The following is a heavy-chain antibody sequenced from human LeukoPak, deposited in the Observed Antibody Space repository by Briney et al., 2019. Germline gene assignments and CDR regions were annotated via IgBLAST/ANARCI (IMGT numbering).Heavy chain of an antibody. CDR1: GYSFTSYW. CDR2: IFPGDSDT. D-gene: IGHD6-19*01. V-gene: IGHV5-51*01. J-gene: IGHJ4*02. Sequence: GESLKISCKGSGYSFTSYWIGWVRQTPGKGLEWMGIIFPGDSDTRYSPSFLGEVTFSVDMSTATAYLEWSSLKASDSAMYFCARERPGSSGWYTHWGQGTLVTVSS. CDR3: ARERPGSSGWYTH.